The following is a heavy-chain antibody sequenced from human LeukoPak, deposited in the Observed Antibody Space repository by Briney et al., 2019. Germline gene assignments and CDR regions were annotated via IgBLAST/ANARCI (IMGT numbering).Heavy chain of an antibody. J-gene: IGHJ5*02. CDR2: INPMNGDT. CDR3: ARDRTSGYNWFDP. CDR1: GYTLTGYH. Sequence: ASVKVSCKASGYTLTGYHVQWVRQAPGQGLEWMGWINPMNGDTNYAQKFQGRVTMTRDTSISTAYMELSRLTSDDTAMYYCARDRTSGYNWFDPWGQGTLVTVSS. D-gene: IGHD3-22*01. V-gene: IGHV1-2*02.